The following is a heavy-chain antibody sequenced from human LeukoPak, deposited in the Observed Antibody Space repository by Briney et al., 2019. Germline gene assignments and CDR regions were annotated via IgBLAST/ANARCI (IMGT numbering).Heavy chain of an antibody. CDR3: TRIFGYYYFYMDV. J-gene: IGHJ6*03. CDR2: IRTEDYDGAT. Sequence: GGSLRLSCAASGFTFGDYAMSWVCQAPGKGLEWVGFIRTEDYDGATDYGASVKGRFTISRDDSKNIAYLQMNSLNTEDTGIYFCTRIFGYYYFYMDVWGKGTTVIVSS. V-gene: IGHV3-49*04. D-gene: IGHD3-16*01. CDR1: GFTFGDYA.